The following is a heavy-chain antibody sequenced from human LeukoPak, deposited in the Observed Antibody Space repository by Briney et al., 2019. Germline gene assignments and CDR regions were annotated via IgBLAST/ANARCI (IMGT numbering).Heavy chain of an antibody. D-gene: IGHD1-26*01. J-gene: IGHJ6*03. CDR2: IYYSGST. Sequence: SETLSLTCTVSGGSISSSSYYWGWIRQPPGKGLEWIGSIYYSGSTYYNPSLKSRITISVDTSKNQFSLKLSSVTAADTAVYYCARVDSGSHNTQYYYYYYMDVWGKGTTVTVSS. CDR1: GGSISSSSYY. V-gene: IGHV4-39*01. CDR3: ARVDSGSHNTQYYYYYYMDV.